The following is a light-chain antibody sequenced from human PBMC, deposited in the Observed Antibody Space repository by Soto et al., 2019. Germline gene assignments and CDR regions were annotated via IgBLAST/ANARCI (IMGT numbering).Light chain of an antibody. CDR3: QQYYDWPQT. CDR2: GAS. J-gene: IGKJ2*01. V-gene: IGKV3-15*01. CDR1: QSVRSS. Sequence: EIVMTQSPATLSVSPGERPTLSCRASQSVRSSLAWYQQKPGQAPRLLIYGASTRASGVPARFSGSGSGTEFTLTISSLQSEDFAVYYCQQYYDWPQTFGQGTKLEIK.